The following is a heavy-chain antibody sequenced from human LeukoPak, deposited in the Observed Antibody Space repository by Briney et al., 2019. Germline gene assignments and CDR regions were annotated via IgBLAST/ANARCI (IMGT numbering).Heavy chain of an antibody. CDR2: ISSSGSTI. Sequence: GGSLRPSCVASGFTFSSYEMNWVRQAPGKGLEWVSYISSSGSTIYYADSVKGRFTISRDNAKNSLYLQMNSLRAEDTAVYYCATTTPAQYFDWFPPSGPIYGMDVWGQGTTVTVSS. V-gene: IGHV3-48*03. J-gene: IGHJ6*02. CDR3: ATTTPAQYFDWFPPSGPIYGMDV. CDR1: GFTFSSYE. D-gene: IGHD3-9*01.